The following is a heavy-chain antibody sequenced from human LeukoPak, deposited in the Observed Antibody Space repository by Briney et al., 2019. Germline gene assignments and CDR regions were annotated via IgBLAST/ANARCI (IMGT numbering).Heavy chain of an antibody. CDR1: GGSFSGYY. Sequence: SETLSLTCAVYGGSFSGYYWSWIRQPPGKGLEWIGEINHSGSTNYNPSLKSRVTISVDTSKNQFSLKLSSVTAADTAVYYCARGQMGANDYWGQGTLVTVSS. J-gene: IGHJ4*02. V-gene: IGHV4-34*01. CDR3: ARGQMGANDY. D-gene: IGHD1-26*01. CDR2: INHSGST.